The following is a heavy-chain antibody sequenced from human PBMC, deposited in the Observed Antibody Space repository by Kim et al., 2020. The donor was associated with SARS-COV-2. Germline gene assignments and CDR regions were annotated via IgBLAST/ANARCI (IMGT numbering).Heavy chain of an antibody. CDR3: ATDWAAFSSGTYVFDF. CDR1: GFAFSDSP. V-gene: IGHV3-30*04. J-gene: IGHJ4*01. Sequence: GGSLRLSCATSGFAFSDSPLHWVRQSPGTGLEWVALISSDGTQKNYANSVRGRFTISRDISKRTLFLQMNSLRPEGTAVYYCATDWAAFSSGTYVFDFWG. CDR2: ISSDGTQK. D-gene: IGHD3-10*01.